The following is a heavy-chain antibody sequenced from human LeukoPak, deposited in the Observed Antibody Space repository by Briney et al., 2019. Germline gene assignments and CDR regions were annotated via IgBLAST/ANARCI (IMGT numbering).Heavy chain of an antibody. J-gene: IGHJ3*02. D-gene: IGHD3-16*01. Sequence: PSETLSLTCAVSGYSISSGYYWGWIRQPPGKGLEWIGSIYHSGSTYYNPSLKSRVTISVDTSKNQFSLKLSSVTAADTAVYHCARRYVSIRHDAFDIWGQGTMVTVSS. CDR3: ARRYVSIRHDAFDI. CDR1: GYSISSGYY. CDR2: IYHSGST. V-gene: IGHV4-38-2*01.